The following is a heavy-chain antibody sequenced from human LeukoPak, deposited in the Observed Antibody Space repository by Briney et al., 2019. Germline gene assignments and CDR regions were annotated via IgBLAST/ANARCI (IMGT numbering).Heavy chain of an antibody. CDR2: IGGSGEST. V-gene: IGHV3-23*01. CDR1: GFTFSSYV. J-gene: IGHJ4*02. Sequence: GSLRLSCEASGFTFSSYVMSWARQAPGKGLEWVSSIGGSGESTYYTDSVKGRFTVSRDNSKNTLYLQMNSLRAEDTAVYYCAKDIAVAGLYYFDYWGQGTLVTVSS. CDR3: AKDIAVAGLYYFDY. D-gene: IGHD6-19*01.